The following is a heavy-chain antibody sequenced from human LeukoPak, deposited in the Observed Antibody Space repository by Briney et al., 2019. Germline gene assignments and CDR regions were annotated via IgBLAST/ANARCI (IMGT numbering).Heavy chain of an antibody. Sequence: SETLSLTCTVSGYSISSGYYWGWIRQPPGKGLEWIGSIYHSGSTNYNPSLKSRVTISVDKSKNQFSLKLSSVTAADTAVYYCASWGNGDYDNYFDYWGQGTLVTVSS. V-gene: IGHV4-38-2*02. CDR1: GYSISSGYY. CDR2: IYHSGST. J-gene: IGHJ4*02. D-gene: IGHD4-17*01. CDR3: ASWGNGDYDNYFDY.